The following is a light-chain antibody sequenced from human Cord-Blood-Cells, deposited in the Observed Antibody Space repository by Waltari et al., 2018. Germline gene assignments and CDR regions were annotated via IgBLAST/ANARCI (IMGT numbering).Light chain of an antibody. J-gene: IGKJ3*01. CDR2: DAP. CDR3: HQDDNLLLFT. Sequence: DIQMTQSPSSLSASVGDRVTITCQASQDISNYLNWYQQKPGKAPKLLIYDAPNMETGVPSRSGGSGSGTDFTFTISLLQPKDIATNYFHQDDNLLLFTFGPGTKVDIK. CDR1: QDISNY. V-gene: IGKV1-33*01.